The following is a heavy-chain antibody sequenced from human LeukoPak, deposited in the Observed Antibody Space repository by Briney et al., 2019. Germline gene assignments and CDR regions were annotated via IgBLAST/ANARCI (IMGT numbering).Heavy chain of an antibody. J-gene: IGHJ4*02. CDR3: ARSLLGYSSSLGMYYFDY. CDR2: INHSGST. V-gene: IGHV4-34*01. CDR1: GGSFSGYY. Sequence: PSETLSLTCAVYGGSFSGYYWSWIRQPPGKGLEWIGEINHSGSTNYNPSLKSRVTISVDTSKNQFSLKLSSVTAADTAVYYCARSLLGYSSSLGMYYFDYWGQGTLVTVSS. D-gene: IGHD6-13*01.